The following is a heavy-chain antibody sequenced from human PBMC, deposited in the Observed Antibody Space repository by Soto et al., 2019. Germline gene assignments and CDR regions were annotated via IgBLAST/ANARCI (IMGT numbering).Heavy chain of an antibody. D-gene: IGHD3-10*01. Sequence: QVQLQESGPGLVKPSGTLSLTCAVSGDSITNNNWWTWVRQSPGRGLEWIGEMHHSGSNDYNPSLRRRVTISVDKSKNQFALSLSSVTAADSVIYYCARNSGGTYSFDPWGQGTLVTVSS. CDR3: ARNSGGTYSFDP. J-gene: IGHJ5*02. V-gene: IGHV4-4*02. CDR1: GDSITNNNW. CDR2: MHHSGSN.